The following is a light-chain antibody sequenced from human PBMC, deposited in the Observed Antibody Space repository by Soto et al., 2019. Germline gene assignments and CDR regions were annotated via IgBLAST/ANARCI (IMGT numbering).Light chain of an antibody. CDR1: QSISTY. CDR2: GAS. Sequence: DIQMTQSPSSLSASVGDRVTLTCRASQSISTYLNWFQQKPGKAPKLLISGASTLQSGVPSRFSGSGSGTDFALTISSLQPEDFATYYCQQSYTSPLMYTFGQGTKLEI. V-gene: IGKV1-39*01. CDR3: QQSYTSPLMYT. J-gene: IGKJ2*01.